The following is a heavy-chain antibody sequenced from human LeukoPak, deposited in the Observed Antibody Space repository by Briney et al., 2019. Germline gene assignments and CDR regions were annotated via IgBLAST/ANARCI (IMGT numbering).Heavy chain of an antibody. D-gene: IGHD3-10*01. V-gene: IGHV1-18*01. CDR1: GYTFTSYG. Sequence: GASVKVSCKASGYTFTSYGISWVRQAPGQGLEWVGWISAYNGNTNYAQKLQGRVTMTTDTSTSTAYMELRSLRSDDTGVYYCARDGRITMVRGVILNQAVFDSWGQGALGTVSS. CDR3: ARDGRITMVRGVILNQAVFDS. J-gene: IGHJ4*02. CDR2: ISAYNGNT.